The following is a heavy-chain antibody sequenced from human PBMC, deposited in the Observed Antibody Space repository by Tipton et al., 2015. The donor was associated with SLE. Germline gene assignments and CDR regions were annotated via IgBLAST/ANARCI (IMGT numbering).Heavy chain of an antibody. D-gene: IGHD1-26*01. J-gene: IGHJ4*02. V-gene: IGHV4-59*08. Sequence: TLSLTCTVSGGSISTYYWGWIRQPPGKGLEWIGYIYDSGSTSHKPSLKTRVTISVDTSKNQFSLKLSSVTAADTAVYYCARGGGSYYDYWGQGTLVTVSS. CDR2: IYDSGST. CDR3: ARGGGSYYDY. CDR1: GGSISTYY.